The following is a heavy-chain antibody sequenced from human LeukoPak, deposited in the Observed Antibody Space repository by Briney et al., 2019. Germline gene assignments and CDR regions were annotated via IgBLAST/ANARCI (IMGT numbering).Heavy chain of an antibody. CDR2: ISSSSSTM. CDR1: GFTFSSYS. D-gene: IGHD3-3*01. J-gene: IGHJ5*02. V-gene: IGHV3-48*01. Sequence: GGSLRLSCAASGFTFSSYSMNWVRQAPGKGLEWVSYISSSSSTMYYADSVKGRFTISRDNAKNSLYLQMNSLRAEDTAVYYCARGAIYEEPPYNWFDPWGQGTLVTVSS. CDR3: ARGAIYEEPPYNWFDP.